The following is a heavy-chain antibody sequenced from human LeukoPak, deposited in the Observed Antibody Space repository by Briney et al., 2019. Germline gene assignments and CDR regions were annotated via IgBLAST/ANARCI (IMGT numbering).Heavy chain of an antibody. D-gene: IGHD1-26*01. J-gene: IGHJ4*02. CDR2: INAGNGNT. CDR1: GYTFTSYA. Sequence: ASVKVSCKASGYTFTSYAMHWVRQAPGQRLEWMGWINAGNGNTKYSQKFQGRVTITRDTSASTAYMELSSLRSEDTAAYYCARDPQWELSPLDYWGQGTLVTVSS. CDR3: ARDPQWELSPLDY. V-gene: IGHV1-3*01.